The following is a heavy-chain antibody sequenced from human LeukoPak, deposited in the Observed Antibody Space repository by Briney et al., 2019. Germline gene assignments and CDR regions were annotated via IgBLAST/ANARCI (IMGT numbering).Heavy chain of an antibody. J-gene: IGHJ6*03. CDR3: AKNSAYDRSLGYYSYYMDV. D-gene: IGHD5-12*01. CDR2: ITGSGERT. V-gene: IGHV3-23*01. Sequence: GGSLRLSCAASGFTSSTYGMTWDRQAPGKGLEWVSSITGSGERTYYADSVKGRFTISRDNSNNMVYLQMNSLRGEDTAVYYCAKNSAYDRSLGYYSYYMDVWGKGTTVTVSS. CDR1: GFTSSTYG.